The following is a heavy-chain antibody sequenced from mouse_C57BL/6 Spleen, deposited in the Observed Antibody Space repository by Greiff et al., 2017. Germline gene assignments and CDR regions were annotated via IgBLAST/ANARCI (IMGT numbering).Heavy chain of an antibody. CDR2: IYPGDGDT. J-gene: IGHJ2*01. CDR1: GYAFSSYW. V-gene: IGHV1-80*01. CDR3: ARSGYGNYGGYFDY. Sequence: QVQLKQSGAELVKPGASVKISCKASGYAFSSYWMNWVKQRPGKGLEWIGQIYPGDGDTNYNGKFKGKATLTADKSSSTAYMQLSSLTSEDSAVYFCARSGYGNYGGYFDYWGQGTTLTVSS. D-gene: IGHD2-10*02.